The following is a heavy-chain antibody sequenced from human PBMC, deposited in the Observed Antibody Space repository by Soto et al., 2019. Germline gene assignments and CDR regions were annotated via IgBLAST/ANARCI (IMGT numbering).Heavy chain of an antibody. CDR3: AKQDDRGALEI. CDR2: IYPGGSDT. CDR1: GKAFTSFW. J-gene: IGHJ3*02. D-gene: IGHD3-22*01. V-gene: IGHV5-51*01. Sequence: PGESLKISCKISGKAFTSFWVVWVRQMPGRGLEWMGNIYPGGSDTRYTPPFQGQVTISADKSTNTAYLQWHSLQASDTALYYCAKQDDRGALEIWGQGTKVTVSS.